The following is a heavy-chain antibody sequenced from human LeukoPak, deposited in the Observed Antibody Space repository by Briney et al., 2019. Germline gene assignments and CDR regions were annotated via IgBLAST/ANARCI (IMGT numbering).Heavy chain of an antibody. V-gene: IGHV3-7*04. CDR2: MNQDGSRI. D-gene: IGHD3-22*01. Sequence: QPGGSLRLSCSASGFTISNCRMTWVRQAPGKGLEWVANMNQDGSRIYYVDSVKGRFTISRDNAKNSLHLQMNSLRAEDTAVYYCARDPPPDDTSGYLDYWGQGALVTVSS. J-gene: IGHJ4*02. CDR3: ARDPPPDDTSGYLDY. CDR1: GFTISNCR.